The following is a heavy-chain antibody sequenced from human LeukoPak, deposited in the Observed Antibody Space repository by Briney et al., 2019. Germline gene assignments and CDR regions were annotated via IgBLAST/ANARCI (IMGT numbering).Heavy chain of an antibody. CDR3: ARGADVLRFLEPNYYYYMDV. V-gene: IGHV4-59*01. D-gene: IGHD3-3*01. Sequence: SETLSLTCTVSGGSISSYYWSWIRQPPGKGLEWIGYIYYSGSTNYNPALKSRVTISVDTSKNQFCLKLSSVTAADTAVYYCARGADVLRFLEPNYYYYMDVWGKGTTVTVSS. CDR1: GGSISSYY. CDR2: IYYSGST. J-gene: IGHJ6*03.